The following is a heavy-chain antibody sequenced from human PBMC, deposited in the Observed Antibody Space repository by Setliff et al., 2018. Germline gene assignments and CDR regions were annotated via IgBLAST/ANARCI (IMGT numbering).Heavy chain of an antibody. CDR2: ISYTGRT. V-gene: IGHV4-59*08. J-gene: IGHJ5*02. D-gene: IGHD3-10*01. Sequence: SETLSLTCTVSGGSISSHYWSWIRQPPGKGLEWIGYISYTGRTNFTPSFKSRVTMSVDTSKNQFSLRLSSVDASDTATYYCARHHGIVGYYGSRTYHYFDPWGRGTLVTVSS. CDR3: ARHHGIVGYYGSRTYHYFDP. CDR1: GGSISSHY.